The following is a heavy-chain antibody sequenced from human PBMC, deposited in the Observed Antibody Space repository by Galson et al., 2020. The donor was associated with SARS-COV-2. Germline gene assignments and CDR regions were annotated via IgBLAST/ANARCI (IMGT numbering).Heavy chain of an antibody. J-gene: IGHJ3*02. CDR2: IYFSGTT. Sequence: SETLSLTCTISGGSTNTSAYYWTWIRQPPGKGLEWIGYIYFSGTTFYNPSLKSRVSMSVDASERQFSLFLSSVTAADTAVYFCAREHRDVTTRRTSAFDIWSQGTMVTVSS. CDR3: AREHRDVTTRRTSAFDI. V-gene: IGHV4-30-4*01. D-gene: IGHD3-3*01. CDR1: GGSTNTSAYY.